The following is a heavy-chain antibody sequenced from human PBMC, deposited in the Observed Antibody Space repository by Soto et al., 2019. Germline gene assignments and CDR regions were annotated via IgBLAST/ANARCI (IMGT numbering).Heavy chain of an antibody. CDR3: ARAPTQRNNWFDP. CDR2: INAGNGNT. J-gene: IGHJ5*02. CDR1: GYTFTSYA. V-gene: IGHV1-3*01. Sequence: GASVKVSCKASGYTFTSYAMHWVRQAPGQRLEWMGWINAGNGNTKYSQKFQGRVAMTTDTSTSTAYMELRSLRSDDTAVYYCARAPTQRNNWFDPWGQGTLVTVSS.